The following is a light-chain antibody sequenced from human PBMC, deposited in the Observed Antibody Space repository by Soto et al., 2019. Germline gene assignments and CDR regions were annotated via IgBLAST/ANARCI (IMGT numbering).Light chain of an antibody. Sequence: IVLTQTPGTLSLSPGQRATLSCRASQSVSNNYLAWYQQRPGQAPRLLIYDASSRATGIPDRFSGSGSGKDFSLTISRVEPEEFAVYYCQQYETSPRAFGQGTKVEIK. CDR1: QSVSNNY. CDR2: DAS. V-gene: IGKV3-20*01. J-gene: IGKJ1*01. CDR3: QQYETSPRA.